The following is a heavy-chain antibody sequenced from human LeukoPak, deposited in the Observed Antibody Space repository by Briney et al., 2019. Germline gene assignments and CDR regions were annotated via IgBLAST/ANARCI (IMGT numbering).Heavy chain of an antibody. CDR3: AREGVGANTPLDY. D-gene: IGHD1-26*01. CDR1: GFTFSSYS. V-gene: IGHV3-21*01. CDR2: ISSSSSYI. Sequence: GGSLRLSCAASGFTFSSYSMNWVRQAPGKGLEWVSSISSSSSYIYYADSVKGRFTISRDNAKNSLYLQMNSLRAEDTAVYYCAREGVGANTPLDYWGQGTLVTVSS. J-gene: IGHJ4*02.